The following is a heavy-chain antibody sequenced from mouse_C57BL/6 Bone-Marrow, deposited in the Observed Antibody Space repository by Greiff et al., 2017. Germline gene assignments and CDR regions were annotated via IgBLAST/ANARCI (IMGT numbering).Heavy chain of an antibody. CDR1: GYTFTGYW. CDR3: ARERITTVVAEDYFDY. J-gene: IGHJ2*01. D-gene: IGHD1-1*01. V-gene: IGHV1-9*01. CDR2: ILPGSGST. Sequence: VQLQESGAELMKPGASVKLSCKATGYTFTGYWIEWVKQRPGHGLEWIGEILPGSGSTNYNEKFKGKATFTADTSSNTAYMQLSSLTTEDSAIYYCARERITTVVAEDYFDYWGQGTTLTVSS.